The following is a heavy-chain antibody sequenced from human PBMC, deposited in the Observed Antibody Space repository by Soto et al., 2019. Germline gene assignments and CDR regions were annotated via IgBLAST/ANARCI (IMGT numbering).Heavy chain of an antibody. V-gene: IGHV1-18*01. CDR3: ARGVMITFGGVIVDYYGMDV. J-gene: IGHJ6*02. CDR1: GYTFTTYA. CDR2: SNTYTGNT. Sequence: ASVKVSCKASGYTFTTYAISWLRQAPGQGLEWMGWSNTYTGNTDYARSLQGRVTMTTDKSTSTAYMELSSLRSEDTAVYYCARGVMITFGGVIVDYYGMDVWGQGTTVTVSS. D-gene: IGHD3-16*02.